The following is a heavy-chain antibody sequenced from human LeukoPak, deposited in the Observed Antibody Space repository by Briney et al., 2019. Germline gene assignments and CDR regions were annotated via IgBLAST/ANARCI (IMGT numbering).Heavy chain of an antibody. CDR2: ISVYNGNT. Sequence: ASVKVSCKASGYTFTSYGISWVRQAPGQGLEWMGWISVYNGNTNCAQKLQGRVTMTTDTSTSTAYMELRSLRSDDTAVYYCARDSVPSTMVRGVPVYYYYYGMDVWGQGTPVTVSS. CDR1: GYTFTSYG. V-gene: IGHV1-18*01. D-gene: IGHD3-10*01. J-gene: IGHJ6*02. CDR3: ARDSVPSTMVRGVPVYYYYYGMDV.